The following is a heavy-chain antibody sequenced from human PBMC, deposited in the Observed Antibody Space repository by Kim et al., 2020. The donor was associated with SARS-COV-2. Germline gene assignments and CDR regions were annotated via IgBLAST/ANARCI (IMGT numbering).Heavy chain of an antibody. Sequence: SETLSLTCSVSGGSMRSYYWTWIRQPPGKGLEWIGYIYYTGTTKYNPSLKSRVTMTVDTSRDQFSLKMTSVSAADTAVYFCARGDGDTLYQYSYGVDVWGQGTTVTVSS. V-gene: IGHV4-59*13. CDR3: ARGDGDTLYQYSYGVDV. CDR2: IYYTGTT. D-gene: IGHD4-17*01. J-gene: IGHJ6*02. CDR1: GGSMRSYY.